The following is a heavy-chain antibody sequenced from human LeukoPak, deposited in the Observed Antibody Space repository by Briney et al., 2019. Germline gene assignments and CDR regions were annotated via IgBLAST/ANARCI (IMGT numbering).Heavy chain of an antibody. CDR3: ARAYWGYYYYYGMGV. Sequence: GASVKVSFKASGYTFTIYDINWVRQATGQGLEWMGWMNPNSGNTGYTQKFQGRVTMTRNTSISTAYMELSSLRSEDTAVYYCARAYWGYYYYYGMGVWGQGTTVTVSS. V-gene: IGHV1-8*01. J-gene: IGHJ6*02. CDR2: MNPNSGNT. D-gene: IGHD3-16*01. CDR1: GYTFTIYD.